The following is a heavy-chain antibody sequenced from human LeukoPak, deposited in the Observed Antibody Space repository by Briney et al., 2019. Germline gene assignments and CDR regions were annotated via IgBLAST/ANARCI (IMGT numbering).Heavy chain of an antibody. V-gene: IGHV3-11*01. Sequence: GGSLRLFCSASGFSFSDYYMIWIRQAPGKGMEGVSFISGSGSAIDYADSVNGRFTISRDRAKSSVYLQLNSLRVDDTALYYCARGGPRRWLFSYGYFDYWGQGTLVTVSS. D-gene: IGHD5-24*01. CDR2: ISGSGSAI. CDR1: GFSFSDYY. CDR3: ARGGPRRWLFSYGYFDY. J-gene: IGHJ4*02.